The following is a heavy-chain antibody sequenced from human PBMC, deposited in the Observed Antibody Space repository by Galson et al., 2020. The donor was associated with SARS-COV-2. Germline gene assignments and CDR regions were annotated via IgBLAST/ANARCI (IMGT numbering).Heavy chain of an antibody. Sequence: ASVKVSCKVSGYTLTELSMHWVRQAPGKGLEWMGGFDPEDGETIYAQKFQGRVTMTEDTSTDTAYMELSSLRSEDTAVYCCATSYAYCSGGSCPSWFDPWGQGTLVTVSS. D-gene: IGHD2-15*01. V-gene: IGHV1-24*01. CDR1: GYTLTELS. J-gene: IGHJ5*02. CDR2: FDPEDGET. CDR3: ATSYAYCSGGSCPSWFDP.